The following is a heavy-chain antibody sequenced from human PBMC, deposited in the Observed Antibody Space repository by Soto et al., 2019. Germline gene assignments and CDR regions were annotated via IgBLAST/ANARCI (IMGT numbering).Heavy chain of an antibody. Sequence: QLQLVQSGAEVTKPGSSVKVSCKASGGTFSSYAFSWVRQAPGQGLEWMGGIIPIFGRANYAQKFQGRVTMTADESTSTGYMELSSLRPEDTAVYYCARDPTSSDNGMVVPAEYGMDVWGQGTTVTVSS. CDR2: IIPIFGRA. V-gene: IGHV1-69*12. CDR1: GGTFSSYA. J-gene: IGHJ6*02. D-gene: IGHD2-15*01. CDR3: ARDPTSSDNGMVVPAEYGMDV.